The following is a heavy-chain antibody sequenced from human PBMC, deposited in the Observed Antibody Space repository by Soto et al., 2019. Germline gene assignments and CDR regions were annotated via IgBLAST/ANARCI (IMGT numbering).Heavy chain of an antibody. V-gene: IGHV2-5*02. CDR3: AHRQRTVVVGAPFDL. Sequence: QITLRESGPTLVQPTQTLTLTCTLSGVSLTTSGVGVGWIRQPPGKALEWLALIYWDDDKRFSPSLKSRLAITRDTYKNQVVMTRTDMAPVDTAIYYCAHRQRTVVVGAPFDLGGQGYQVTVSS. CDR2: IYWDDDK. D-gene: IGHD2-15*01. J-gene: IGHJ4*02. CDR1: GVSLTTSGVG.